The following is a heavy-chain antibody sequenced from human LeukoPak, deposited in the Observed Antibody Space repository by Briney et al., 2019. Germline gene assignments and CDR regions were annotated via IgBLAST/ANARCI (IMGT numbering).Heavy chain of an antibody. CDR2: IIPIFGTA. J-gene: IGHJ6*02. Sequence: SVKVSCKASGGTFSSYAISWVRQAPGQGLEWMGGIIPIFGTANYAQKFQGRVTITADKSTSTAYMELSSLRSEDTAVYYCASCGGDCYVYYGMDVWGQGTTVTVSS. CDR3: ASCGGDCYVYYGMDV. CDR1: GGTFSSYA. D-gene: IGHD2-21*02. V-gene: IGHV1-69*06.